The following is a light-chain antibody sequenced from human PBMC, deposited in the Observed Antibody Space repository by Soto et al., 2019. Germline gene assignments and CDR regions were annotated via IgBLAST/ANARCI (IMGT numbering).Light chain of an antibody. Sequence: EIVLTQSPVTLSLSPGERATLSCWASQSIRNSLAWYQQKPGQAPRLLIYDASTRAPGIPARFSGSGSGTDFTLTISSLEPEDFAVYYCQQRSNLITFGQGTRLEIK. CDR1: QSIRNS. CDR2: DAS. V-gene: IGKV3-11*01. CDR3: QQRSNLIT. J-gene: IGKJ5*01.